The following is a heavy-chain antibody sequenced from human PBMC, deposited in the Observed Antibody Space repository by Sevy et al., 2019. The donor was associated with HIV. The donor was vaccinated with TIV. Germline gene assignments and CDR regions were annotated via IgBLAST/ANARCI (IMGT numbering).Heavy chain of an antibody. V-gene: IGHV3-33*01. J-gene: IGHJ4*02. CDR3: ARDLVTAIVDY. CDR1: GFTFSSYG. CDR2: IGYEGSNK. Sequence: GGSLRLSCAASGFTFSSYGMHWVRQAPGKGLEWVAAIGYEGSNKYYADSVKGRFTISRDNSKNTRYLQMNSLRAEDTAVYYGARDLVTAIVDYWGQGTLVTVSS. D-gene: IGHD2-21*02.